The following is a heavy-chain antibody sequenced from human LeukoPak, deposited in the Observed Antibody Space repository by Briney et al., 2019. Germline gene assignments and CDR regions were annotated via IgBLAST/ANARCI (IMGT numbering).Heavy chain of an antibody. CDR3: TPNPMVPFDY. J-gene: IGHJ4*02. D-gene: IGHD3-10*01. V-gene: IGHV3-49*04. Sequence: GGSLRLSCTASGLTFADYAMTWVRQAPGKGLEWLGFIRSKTYGGTTEFAASVKGRFTISSDDSKSIAYLQMNSLNTDDTGVYYCTPNPMVPFDYWGQGTLVTVSS. CDR2: IRSKTYGGTT. CDR1: GLTFADYA.